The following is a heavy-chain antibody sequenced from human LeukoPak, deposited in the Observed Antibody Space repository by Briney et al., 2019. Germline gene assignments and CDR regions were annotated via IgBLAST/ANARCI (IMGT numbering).Heavy chain of an antibody. J-gene: IGHJ4*02. CDR1: GFSFSSYS. CDR3: AREISSSTSFDY. Sequence: PGGSLRLSCAASGFSFSSYSMNWVRQAPGKGLEWFSSISSGSTYIYYADSVKDRFTISRDNAKNSLYLQVSTLRAEDTAVYYCAREISSSTSFDYWGQGTLVTVSS. V-gene: IGHV3-21*01. D-gene: IGHD2-2*01. CDR2: ISSGSTYI.